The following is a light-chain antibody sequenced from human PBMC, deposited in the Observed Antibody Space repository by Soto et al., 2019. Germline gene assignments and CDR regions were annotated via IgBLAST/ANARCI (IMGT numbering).Light chain of an antibody. CDR3: QQSYSTPPT. Sequence: DIQMTQSPSSLSASIGDRVTITCRASQSISTYLNWYQHKPGKAPKLLIYAASSLQSGVPSRFSGSGSGTDFTLTISRLQPEDFATYYCQQSYSTPPTFVQGTKVEIK. J-gene: IGKJ1*01. CDR2: AAS. V-gene: IGKV1-39*01. CDR1: QSISTY.